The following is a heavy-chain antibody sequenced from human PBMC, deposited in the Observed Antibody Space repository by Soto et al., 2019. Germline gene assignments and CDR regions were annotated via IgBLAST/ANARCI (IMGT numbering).Heavy chain of an antibody. V-gene: IGHV3-53*01. Sequence: GGSLRLSCAASGFTVSSNYMSWVRQAPGKGLEWVSVIYSGGRTYYADSVKGRFTISRDNAKNSLYLQMNSLRAEDTAVYYCASPDPGFGSFDYWGQGTLVTVSS. CDR2: IYSGGRT. CDR1: GFTVSSNY. J-gene: IGHJ4*02. D-gene: IGHD3-16*01. CDR3: ASPDPGFGSFDY.